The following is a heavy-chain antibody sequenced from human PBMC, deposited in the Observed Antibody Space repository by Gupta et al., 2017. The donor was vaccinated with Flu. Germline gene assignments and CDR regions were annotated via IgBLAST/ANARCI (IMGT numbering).Heavy chain of an antibody. CDR1: GFTFSSYG. Sequence: QVQLVESGGGVVQPGRSLRLSCAASGFTFSSYGMHWVRQAPGKGLELVAVRSYDGSNKYYAESVKGRVTISRDNSKNTLDRQMNSLRAEETAVYDCAKDSSSGDPAVYYYGMDVGGQGTTVTVSS. CDR2: RSYDGSNK. D-gene: IGHD6-13*01. J-gene: IGHJ6*02. V-gene: IGHV3-30*18. CDR3: AKDSSSGDPAVYYYGMDV.